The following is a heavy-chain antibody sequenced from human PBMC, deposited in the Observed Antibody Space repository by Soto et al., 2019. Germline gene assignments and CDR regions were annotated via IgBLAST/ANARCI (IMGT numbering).Heavy chain of an antibody. V-gene: IGHV3-21*01. Sequence: GSLRLSCAASGFIFTSYSMNWVRQAPGKGLEWVSSISSNNNYIYYADSVKGRFTISRDNAKNSLFLQMNSLRDEDTAVYYCASHSSSWYMAFDYWGQGTLVTVSS. CDR1: GFIFTSYS. CDR3: ASHSSSWYMAFDY. CDR2: ISSNNNYI. J-gene: IGHJ4*02. D-gene: IGHD6-13*01.